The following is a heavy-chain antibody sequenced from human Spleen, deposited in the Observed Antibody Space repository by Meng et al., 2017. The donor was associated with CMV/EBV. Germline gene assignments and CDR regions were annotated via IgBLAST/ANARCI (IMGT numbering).Heavy chain of an antibody. Sequence: GSLRLSCAVYGGSFSGYYWTWIRQPPGKGLEWIGKITHSGSTNYNPSLKSRVIISVDTSKNQFSLKLSSVTAADTAVYYCARNDFWSGYYPPGFDPWGQGTLVTVSS. CDR1: GGSFSGYY. J-gene: IGHJ5*02. D-gene: IGHD3-3*01. CDR2: ITHSGST. V-gene: IGHV4-34*01. CDR3: ARNDFWSGYYPPGFDP.